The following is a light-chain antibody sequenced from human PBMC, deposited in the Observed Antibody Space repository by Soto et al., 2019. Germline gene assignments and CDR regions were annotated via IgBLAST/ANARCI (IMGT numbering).Light chain of an antibody. CDR2: GAS. Sequence: EIVMTQSPATLSVSPGERATLSCRASQSVSSNLAWSQQKPGQAPRLLIYGASTRATGIPARFSCSGSGTEFTLTISSLQSEDFAVYYCHQYDNWPPWTFGQGTKVDIK. J-gene: IGKJ1*01. CDR3: HQYDNWPPWT. CDR1: QSVSSN. V-gene: IGKV3D-15*01.